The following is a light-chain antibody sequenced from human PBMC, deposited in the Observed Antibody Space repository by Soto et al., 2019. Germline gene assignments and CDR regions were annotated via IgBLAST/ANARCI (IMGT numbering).Light chain of an antibody. CDR1: QSVGSN. Sequence: EIVLTQSPATLSVSPGERATLSCRTSQSVGSNLAWYQQKPGQAPRLLIYDAFIRATGFPVTFSGSGSGTEFTLTITSLQSEDFAVYYCQQRNKWPLTFGRGTNVEIK. CDR2: DAF. CDR3: QQRNKWPLT. J-gene: IGKJ4*01. V-gene: IGKV3D-15*01.